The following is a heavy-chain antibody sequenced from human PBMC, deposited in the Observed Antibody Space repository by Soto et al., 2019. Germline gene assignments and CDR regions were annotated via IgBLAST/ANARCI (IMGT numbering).Heavy chain of an antibody. D-gene: IGHD3-9*01. J-gene: IGHJ4*02. CDR3: ARRVYYDVLTAWYFDY. V-gene: IGHV4-34*02. Sequence: QVQLQQWGAGLLKPSETLSLTCAVYGGSFSGHHWSWIRQPPGKGLEWIGEVLHSGSTNYNPSLKSRVTISVDTSKNQFSLKLTSVTAADTAMYYCARRVYYDVLTAWYFDYWAQGTLVTVSS. CDR2: VLHSGST. CDR1: GGSFSGHH.